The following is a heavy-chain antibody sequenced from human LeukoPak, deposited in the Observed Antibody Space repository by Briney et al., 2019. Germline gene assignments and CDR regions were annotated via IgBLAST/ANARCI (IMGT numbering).Heavy chain of an antibody. CDR3: ARGGPTDAFDI. J-gene: IGHJ3*02. D-gene: IGHD3-16*01. CDR1: GGSISSGGYS. Sequence: SQSLSLTCAVSGGSISSGGYSWSWIRQPPGKGLEWTGYIYHSGSTYYNPSLKSRVTISVDRSKNQFSLKLSSVTAADTAVYYCARGGPTDAFDIWGQGTMVTVSS. V-gene: IGHV4-30-2*01. CDR2: IYHSGST.